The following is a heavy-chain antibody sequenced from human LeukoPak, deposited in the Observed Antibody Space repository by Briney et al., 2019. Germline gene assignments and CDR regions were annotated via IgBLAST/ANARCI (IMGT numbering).Heavy chain of an antibody. J-gene: IGHJ4*02. CDR2: IYSGGST. CDR1: GFTVSSNY. CDR3: ASGGDYYDSSGKGDY. Sequence: SGGSLRLSCAASGFTVSSNYMSWVRQAPGKGLEWVSVIYSGGSTYYADSVKGRFTISRDNSKNTLYPQMNSLRAEDTAVYYCASGGDYYDSSGKGDYWGQGTLVTVSS. V-gene: IGHV3-53*01. D-gene: IGHD3-22*01.